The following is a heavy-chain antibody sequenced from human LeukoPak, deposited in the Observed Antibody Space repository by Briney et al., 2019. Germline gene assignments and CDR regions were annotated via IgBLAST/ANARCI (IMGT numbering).Heavy chain of an antibody. J-gene: IGHJ4*02. Sequence: SETLSLTCTVSGGSISSYYWSWIRQPPGKGLEWIGYIYYSGSTNYNPSLKSRVTISVDTSKNQFSLKLSSVTAADTAVYYCARQWLVREFDYWGQGTLVTVSS. CDR1: GGSISSYY. CDR3: ARQWLVREFDY. D-gene: IGHD6-19*01. CDR2: IYYSGST. V-gene: IGHV4-59*08.